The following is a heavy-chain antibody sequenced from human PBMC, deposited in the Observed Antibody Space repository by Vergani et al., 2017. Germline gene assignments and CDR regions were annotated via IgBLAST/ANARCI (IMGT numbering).Heavy chain of an antibody. V-gene: IGHV1-46*03. D-gene: IGHD3-9*01. Sequence: QVQVVQSGAEVKKSGASVKVSCKPSGYTFSNYYMHWVRQAPGQGLEWMGIINPSGGHTNYAQKFQGRVTMTRETSTSTVDMELSSLRSEDTALYYCARGDYGILTGYRYWGQGTLVTVSA. CDR1: GYTFSNYY. CDR3: ARGDYGILTGYRY. J-gene: IGHJ4*02. CDR2: INPSGGHT.